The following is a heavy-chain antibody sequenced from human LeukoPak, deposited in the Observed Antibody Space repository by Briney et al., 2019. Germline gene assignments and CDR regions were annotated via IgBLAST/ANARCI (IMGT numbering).Heavy chain of an antibody. Sequence: ASVKVSCKASGYTFTSYDINWVRQATGQGLEWMGWMNPNSGNTGYAQKFQGRVTMTRNTSMSTAYMELSSLRSEDTAVYYCARDLGDYYGSGSYDVGAFDIWGQGTMVTVSS. CDR2: MNPNSGNT. V-gene: IGHV1-8*01. CDR1: GYTFTSYD. D-gene: IGHD3-10*01. J-gene: IGHJ3*02. CDR3: ARDLGDYYGSGSYDVGAFDI.